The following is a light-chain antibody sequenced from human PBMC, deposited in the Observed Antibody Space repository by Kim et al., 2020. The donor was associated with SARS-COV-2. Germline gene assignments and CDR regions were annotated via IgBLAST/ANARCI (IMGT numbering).Light chain of an antibody. J-gene: IGKJ1*01. CDR3: QQYYSYPPWT. V-gene: IGKV1-8*01. CDR1: QGISSY. Sequence: STGDRVTITCRASQGISSYLAWYQQKPGKAPKLLIYAASTLQSGVPSRFSGSGSGTDFTLTISCLQSEDFATYYCQQYYSYPPWTFGQGTKVDIK. CDR2: AAS.